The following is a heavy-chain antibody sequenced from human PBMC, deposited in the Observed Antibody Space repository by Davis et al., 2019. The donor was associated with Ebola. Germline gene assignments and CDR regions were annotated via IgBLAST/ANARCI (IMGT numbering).Heavy chain of an antibody. CDR3: ARPMGDNGVWVYYYGMDV. J-gene: IGHJ6*04. D-gene: IGHD2-8*01. V-gene: IGHV3-30-3*01. Sequence: GESLKISCAASGFTFSSYAMHWVRQAPGKGLEWVAVISYDGSNKYYADSVKGRFTISRDNSKNTLYLQMNSLRAEDTAVYYCARPMGDNGVWVYYYGMDVWGKGTTVTVSS. CDR1: GFTFSSYA. CDR2: ISYDGSNK.